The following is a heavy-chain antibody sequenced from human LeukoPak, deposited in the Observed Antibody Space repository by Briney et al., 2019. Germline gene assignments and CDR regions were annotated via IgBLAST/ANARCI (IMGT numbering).Heavy chain of an antibody. CDR1: GFTFDDYA. Sequence: AGGSLRLSCAASGFTFDDYAMHWVRQAPGKGLEWVSGISWNSGSIGYADSVKGRFTISRDNAKNSLYLQMNSLRAEDTALYYCAKARYYDYVWGSYPFDYWGQGTLVTVSS. D-gene: IGHD3-16*01. J-gene: IGHJ4*02. V-gene: IGHV3-9*01. CDR3: AKARYYDYVWGSYPFDY. CDR2: ISWNSGSI.